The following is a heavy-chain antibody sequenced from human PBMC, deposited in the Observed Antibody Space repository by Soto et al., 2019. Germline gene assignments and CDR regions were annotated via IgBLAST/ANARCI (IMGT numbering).Heavy chain of an antibody. D-gene: IGHD6-6*01. CDR1: SGSFSGYY. V-gene: IGHV4-34*01. CDR2: ISQSGNT. Sequence: PSETLSLTCSIYSGSFSGYYWSWIRQPPGKGLEWIGEISQSGNTNYSPSLKSRVSISIDTSKKQCSPNLASVSAADTAVYYCARAPKVSGSSQTRPDFWGQGTLVTVSS. J-gene: IGHJ4*02. CDR3: ARAPKVSGSSQTRPDF.